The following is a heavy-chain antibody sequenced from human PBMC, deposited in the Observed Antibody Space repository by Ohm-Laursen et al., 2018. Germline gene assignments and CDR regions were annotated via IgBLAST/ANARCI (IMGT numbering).Heavy chain of an antibody. Sequence: TQTLSLTCAISGDSVSSDSGAWNWIRQSPSRGLEWLGRTHYSSKWVYDYAVSVKSRITITPDTSKNQFSLQLNSVTPEDSAVYYCSRGQRNYYAMDVWGQGTTVTVSS. J-gene: IGHJ6*02. D-gene: IGHD1-1*01. V-gene: IGHV6-1*01. CDR1: GDSVSSDSGA. CDR3: SRGQRNYYAMDV. CDR2: THYSSKWVY.